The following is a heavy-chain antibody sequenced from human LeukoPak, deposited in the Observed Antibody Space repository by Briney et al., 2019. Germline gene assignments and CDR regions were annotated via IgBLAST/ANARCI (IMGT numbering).Heavy chain of an antibody. D-gene: IGHD3-10*01. CDR2: INTGGSEK. Sequence: GGYLRLSCAASGFTFSSYAMHWVRQAPGKGLEWLASINTGGSEKYYVDSVKGRFTVSRDNGKNSLYLQISSMRAEDTADYYCARGRSSERFGIFDYWGQGALVTLPS. CDR3: ARGRSSERFGIFDY. CDR1: GFTFSSYA. J-gene: IGHJ4*02. V-gene: IGHV3-7*01.